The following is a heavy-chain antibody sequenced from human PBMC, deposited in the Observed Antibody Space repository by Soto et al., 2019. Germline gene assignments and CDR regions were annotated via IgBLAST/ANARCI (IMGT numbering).Heavy chain of an antibody. V-gene: IGHV3-33*08. CDR2: IWYDGGEK. Sequence: QVQLVESGGGVVQPGRSLRLSCVASGFIFSDYGMHWVRQAPGKGLEGVAVIWYDGGEKHYADSVKGRFSISRDNSKNTLYLEMNGLRPEDTAFYYFARDSGSTVYGGPQFWGQGTLVTVSS. D-gene: IGHD4-17*01. J-gene: IGHJ4*02. CDR1: GFIFSDYG. CDR3: ARDSGSTVYGGPQF.